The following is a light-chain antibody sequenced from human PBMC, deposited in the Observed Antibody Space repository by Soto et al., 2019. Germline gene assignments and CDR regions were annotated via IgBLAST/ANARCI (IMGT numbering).Light chain of an antibody. CDR1: QNINNY. CDR2: DAS. J-gene: IGKJ5*01. V-gene: IGKV1-33*01. CDR3: QQYDDLPIT. Sequence: DIQTTQSPSSLSASVGDRFTITCQASQNINNYLNWYQQKPGRAPKLLIYDASNLEAGVPSRFRGSGSGTDFTFTISRLQPEDIATYYCQQYDDLPITFGQGTRLEIK.